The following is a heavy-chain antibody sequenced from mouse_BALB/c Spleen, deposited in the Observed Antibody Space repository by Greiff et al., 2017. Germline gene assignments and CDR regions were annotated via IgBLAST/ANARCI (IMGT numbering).Heavy chain of an antibody. J-gene: IGHJ1*01. CDR2: IRSKSNNYAT. V-gene: IGHV10-1*02. CDR1: GFTFNTYA. D-gene: IGHD2-10*02. Sequence: EVMLVESGGGLVQPKGSLKLSCAASGFTFNTYAMNWVRQAPGKGLEWVARIRSKSNNYATYYADSVKDRFTISRDDSQSMLYLQMNNLKTEDTAMYYCVRQYGNYGGWYFDVWGAGTTVTVSS. CDR3: VRQYGNYGGWYFDV.